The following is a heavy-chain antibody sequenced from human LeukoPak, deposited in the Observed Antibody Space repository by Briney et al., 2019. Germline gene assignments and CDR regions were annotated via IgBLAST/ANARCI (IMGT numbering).Heavy chain of an antibody. J-gene: IGHJ3*02. CDR2: IYYSGST. V-gene: IGHV4-39*07. D-gene: IGHD3-3*01. CDR1: AGSISSSSYY. Sequence: SETLSLTCTVSAGSISSSSYYCGWIRQPPGKGLEWIGSIYYSGSTYYNPSLKSRVTISVDTSKNQFSLKLSSVTAADTAVYYCARGEIRFLEWLLERHAFDIWGQGTMVTVSS. CDR3: ARGEIRFLEWLLERHAFDI.